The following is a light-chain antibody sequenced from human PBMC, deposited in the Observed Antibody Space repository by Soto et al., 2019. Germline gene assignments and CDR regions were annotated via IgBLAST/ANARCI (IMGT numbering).Light chain of an antibody. V-gene: IGKV2-28*01. CDR3: KQAQRFPPT. CDR1: QILLNRSGYSY. J-gene: IGKJ5*01. CDR2: VGS. Sequence: DILMTQSPSSLPGTPGEPASISCRSSQILLNRSGYSYLDWYLQKPGQAPKLLIYVGSNRACGVPYRFSGSGSGTDFTLKISRVEAEDFGVYYCKQAQRFPPTFGQGTRLEFK.